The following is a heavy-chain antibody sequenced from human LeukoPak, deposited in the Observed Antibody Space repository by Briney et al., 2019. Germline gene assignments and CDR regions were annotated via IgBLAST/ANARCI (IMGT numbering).Heavy chain of an antibody. Sequence: SETLSLTCAVSGGSIGSGGYSWSWIRQPPGKGLEWIGYIYHSGSTYYNPSLKSRVTISVDRSKNQFSLKLSSVTAADTAVYYCARGSTTGPDYYYGMDVWGQGTTVTVSS. CDR3: ARGSTTGPDYYYGMDV. CDR2: IYHSGST. V-gene: IGHV4-30-2*01. D-gene: IGHD1-1*01. J-gene: IGHJ6*02. CDR1: GGSIGSGGYS.